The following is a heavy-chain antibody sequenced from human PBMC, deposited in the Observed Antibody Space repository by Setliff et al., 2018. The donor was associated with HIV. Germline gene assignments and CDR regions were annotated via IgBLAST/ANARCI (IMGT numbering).Heavy chain of an antibody. D-gene: IGHD6-13*01. J-gene: IGHJ4*02. CDR1: GGSISGHF. CDR3: ARSNPGITAGLLAY. CDR2: IYGNGNT. Sequence: SETLSLTCSVSGGSISGHFWSWIRQSPGKGLEWIGYIYGNGNTKYNRFLNSRVTMSVDTSKNQFSLKLNSVTAADTATYYCARSNPGITAGLLAYWGPGTLVTVSS. V-gene: IGHV4-4*09.